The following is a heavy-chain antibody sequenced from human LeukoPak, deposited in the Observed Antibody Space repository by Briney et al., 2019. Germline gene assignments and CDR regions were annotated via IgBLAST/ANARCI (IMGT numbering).Heavy chain of an antibody. J-gene: IGHJ4*02. V-gene: IGHV3-30*18. CDR3: AKGQVSTNYYDSSGFLDY. CDR1: GFVFSGNG. D-gene: IGHD3-22*01. Sequence: GGSLRLSCVASGFVFSGNGMHWVRQAPGKGLEWGAVISYDGSNKYYADSVKGRFTISRANSKNTLYLQMNSLRAEDTAVYYCAKGQVSTNYYDSSGFLDYWGQGTLVTVSS. CDR2: ISYDGSNK.